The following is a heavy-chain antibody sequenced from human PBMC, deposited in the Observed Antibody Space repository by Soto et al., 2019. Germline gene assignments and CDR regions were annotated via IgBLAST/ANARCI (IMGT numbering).Heavy chain of an antibody. J-gene: IGHJ3*02. CDR1: GGSISSGDYS. Sequence: QVQLQESGPGLVKPSQTLSLTCTVSGGSISSGDYSWSWIRQPPGKGLEWIGYIYYSGRTYYNPSLKSRVNISVDTSKNQFSLKLSSVTAADTAVYYCARVITIFTLAFDIWGQGTMVTVSS. CDR3: ARVITIFTLAFDI. CDR2: IYYSGRT. D-gene: IGHD3-3*01. V-gene: IGHV4-30-4*01.